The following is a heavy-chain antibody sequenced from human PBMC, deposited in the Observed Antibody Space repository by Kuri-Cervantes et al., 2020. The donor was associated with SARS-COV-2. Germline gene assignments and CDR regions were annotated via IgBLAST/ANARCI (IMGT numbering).Heavy chain of an antibody. CDR3: ARDSFPDSSGYYYPVGAFDI. Sequence: GGSLRLSCAASGFTFSSYAMSWVRQAPGKGLEWVSAISGSGGSTYYADSVKGRFTISRDNSKNTLYLQMNSLRAEDTAVYYCARDSFPDSSGYYYPVGAFDIWGQGTMVTVSS. CDR1: GFTFSSYA. CDR2: ISGSGGST. J-gene: IGHJ3*02. V-gene: IGHV3-23*01. D-gene: IGHD3-22*01.